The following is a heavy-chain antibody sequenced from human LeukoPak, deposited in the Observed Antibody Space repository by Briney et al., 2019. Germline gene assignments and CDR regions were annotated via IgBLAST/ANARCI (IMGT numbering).Heavy chain of an antibody. CDR3: ASAMVRGDYYYYYYMDV. D-gene: IGHD3-10*01. V-gene: IGHV4-34*01. CDR1: GGSFSGYY. CDR2: INHSGST. Sequence: PSETLSLTCAVYGGSFSGYYWSWIRQPPGKGLEWIGEINHSGSTNYNPSLKSRVTMSVDTSKNQFSLKLSSVTAADTAVYYCASAMVRGDYYYYYYMDVWGKGTTVTVSS. J-gene: IGHJ6*03.